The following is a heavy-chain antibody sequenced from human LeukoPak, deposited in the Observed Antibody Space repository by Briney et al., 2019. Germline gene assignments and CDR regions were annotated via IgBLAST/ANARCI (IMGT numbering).Heavy chain of an antibody. V-gene: IGHV4-34*01. CDR2: INHSGST. J-gene: IGHJ5*02. Sequence: PSETLSLTCAVYGGSFSGYYWSWIRQPPGKGLEWIGEINHSGSTNYNPSLKSRVTISVDTSKNQFSLKLSSVTAADTAVYCARARAVTRNWFDPWGQGTLVTVSS. CDR1: GGSFSGYY. CDR3: ARARAVTRNWFDP. D-gene: IGHD4-17*01.